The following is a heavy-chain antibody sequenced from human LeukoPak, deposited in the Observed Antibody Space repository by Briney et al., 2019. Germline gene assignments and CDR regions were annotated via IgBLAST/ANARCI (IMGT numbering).Heavy chain of an antibody. CDR3: ARDKGSITMVRGVNYWFDP. V-gene: IGHV1-18*01. D-gene: IGHD3-10*01. CDR1: GYTFTSYG. CDR2: ISAYNGNT. J-gene: IGHJ5*02. Sequence: ASVKVSCKASGYTFTSYGISWVRQAPGQGLEWMGWISAYNGNTNYAQKLQSRVTMTTDTSTSTAYMELRSLRSDDTAVYYCARDKGSITMVRGVNYWFDPWGQGTLVTVSS.